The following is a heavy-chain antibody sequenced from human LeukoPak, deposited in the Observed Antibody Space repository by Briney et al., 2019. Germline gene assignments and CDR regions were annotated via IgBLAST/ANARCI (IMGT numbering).Heavy chain of an antibody. Sequence: ASVKVSCKASEYTFTSYDINWVRQATGQGLEWMGWMNPNNGNTVYAQKFQGRVTMTRDTSISTACMELSSLRSEDTAMYYCARKNYCSGGSCYSRGWFDPWGQGTLVTVSS. V-gene: IGHV1-8*01. CDR1: EYTFTSYD. J-gene: IGHJ5*02. D-gene: IGHD2-15*01. CDR2: MNPNNGNT. CDR3: ARKNYCSGGSCYSRGWFDP.